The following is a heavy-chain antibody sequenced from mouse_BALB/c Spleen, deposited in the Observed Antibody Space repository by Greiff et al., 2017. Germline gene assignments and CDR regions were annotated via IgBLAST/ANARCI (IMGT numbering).Heavy chain of an antibody. CDR1: GFTFNTYA. J-gene: IGHJ3*01. CDR3: VRQDYGFAY. Sequence: EVQLVESGGGLVQPKGSLKLSCAASGFTFNTYAMNWVRQAPGKGLEWVARIRSKSNNYATYYADSVKDRFTISRDDSQSMLYLQMNNLKTEDTAMYYCVRQDYGFAYWGQGTLVTVSA. V-gene: IGHV10-1*02. CDR2: IRSKSNNYAT. D-gene: IGHD1-2*01.